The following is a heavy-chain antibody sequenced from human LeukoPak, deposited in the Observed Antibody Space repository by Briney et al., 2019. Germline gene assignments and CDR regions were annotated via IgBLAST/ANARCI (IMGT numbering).Heavy chain of an antibody. V-gene: IGHV1-8*01. Sequence: GASVKVSCTASGYTFTSYDINWVRQATGQGLEWMGWMNPNSGNTGYAQKFQDRVTMTRNTSISTAYMELSSLRSEDTAVYYCATGILWFGDDVWGKGTTVTISS. CDR3: ATGILWFGDDV. D-gene: IGHD3-10*01. CDR1: GYTFTSYD. CDR2: MNPNSGNT. J-gene: IGHJ6*04.